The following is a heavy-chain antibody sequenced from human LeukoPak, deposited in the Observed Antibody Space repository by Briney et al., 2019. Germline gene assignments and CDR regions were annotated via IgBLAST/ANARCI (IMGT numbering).Heavy chain of an antibody. Sequence: RPSETLSLTCAVYGGSFSGYYWSWIRQPPGKGLEWIGEINHSGSTNYNPSLKSRVTISVDTSKNQFSLKLSSVTAADTAVYYCARGGTPPVTYYYYYGMDVWGQGTTVTVSS. CDR3: ARGGTPPVTYYYYYGMDV. CDR1: GGSFSGYY. V-gene: IGHV4-34*01. CDR2: INHSGST. J-gene: IGHJ6*02.